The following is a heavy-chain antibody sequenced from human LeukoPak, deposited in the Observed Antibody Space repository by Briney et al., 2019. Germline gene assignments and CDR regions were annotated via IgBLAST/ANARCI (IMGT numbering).Heavy chain of an antibody. CDR2: ISFDGDNK. J-gene: IGHJ4*02. CDR3: AKDNTYCSGGSCIIDY. D-gene: IGHD2-15*01. CDR1: EFTFSTYA. V-gene: IGHV3-30*18. Sequence: PGGSLRLSCAASEFTFSTYAMHWVRQAPGKGLEWVAVISFDGDNKYYADSVKGRFTISRDNSKNTLYLQMNSLRVEDTAVYYCAKDNTYCSGGSCIIDYWGQGTLVTVSS.